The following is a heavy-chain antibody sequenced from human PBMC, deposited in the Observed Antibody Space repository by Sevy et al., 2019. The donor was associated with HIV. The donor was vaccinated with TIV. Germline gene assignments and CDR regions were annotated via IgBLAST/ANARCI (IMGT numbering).Heavy chain of an antibody. CDR1: GFTFSSYE. V-gene: IGHV3-48*03. Sequence: GGSLRLSCAASGFTFSSYEMNWVRQAPGKGLEWVSYITSSGSTIYYADSVKGRFTISRDNAKNSLYLQMNSLGVEDTAIYYCARGPTYFGSGSFDYWGQGTLVTVSS. J-gene: IGHJ4*02. D-gene: IGHD3-10*01. CDR2: ITSSGSTI. CDR3: ARGPTYFGSGSFDY.